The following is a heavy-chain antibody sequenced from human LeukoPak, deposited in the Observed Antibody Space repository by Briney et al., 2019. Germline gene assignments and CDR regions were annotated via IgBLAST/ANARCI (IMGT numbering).Heavy chain of an antibody. CDR1: GGTFSSYA. J-gene: IGHJ4*02. D-gene: IGHD3-22*01. Sequence: SVKVSCKASGGTFSSYAISWVRQAPGQGLEWMGGIIPIFGTANYAQKFQGRVTITTDESTSTAYMELSSLRSEDTAVYYCARDPGYYCDSSGYYPLYYFDYWGQGTLVTVSS. V-gene: IGHV1-69*05. CDR2: IIPIFGTA. CDR3: ARDPGYYCDSSGYYPLYYFDY.